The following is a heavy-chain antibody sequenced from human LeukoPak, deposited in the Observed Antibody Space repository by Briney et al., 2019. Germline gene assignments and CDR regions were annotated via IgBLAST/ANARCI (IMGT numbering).Heavy chain of an antibody. CDR2: IYYSGST. CDR3: ARGVPYYDILTGRLNPTFDP. CDR1: GGAISRYY. D-gene: IGHD3-9*01. J-gene: IGHJ5*02. V-gene: IGHV4-59*01. Sequence: TSETLSLTCSVSGGAISRYYWSWIRQPPGKGLEWIGYIYYSGSTNYNPSLKSRVTISVDTSKNQFSLKLSSVTAADTAVYYCARGVPYYDILTGRLNPTFDPWGQGTLVTVSS.